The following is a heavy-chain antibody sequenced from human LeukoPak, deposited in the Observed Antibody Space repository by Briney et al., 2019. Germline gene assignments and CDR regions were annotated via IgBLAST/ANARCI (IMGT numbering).Heavy chain of an antibody. J-gene: IGHJ4*02. V-gene: IGHV1-8*01. Sequence: ASVKVSCKASGYTFTSYDINWVRQATGQGLEWMGWMNPNSGKTGYAQKFQGRATMTRNTSISTAYMELSSLRAEDTAVYYCARAYDSSGYYRPVDYWGQGTLVTVSS. CDR1: GYTFTSYD. D-gene: IGHD3-22*01. CDR2: MNPNSGKT. CDR3: ARAYDSSGYYRPVDY.